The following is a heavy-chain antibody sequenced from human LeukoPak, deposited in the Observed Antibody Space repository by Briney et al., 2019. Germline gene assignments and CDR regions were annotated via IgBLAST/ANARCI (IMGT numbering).Heavy chain of an antibody. Sequence: GGSLRLSCXTSGFTFGDFVMHWVRQAPGKGLECVSTISWTGDKVAYAGSVKGRFTVSRDNAKNSLFLQMNSLRTDDTALYYCIKDAPNGSIDYWGQGTLVTVSS. J-gene: IGHJ4*02. CDR1: GFTFGDFV. CDR2: ISWTGDKV. D-gene: IGHD2-8*01. V-gene: IGHV3-9*01. CDR3: IKDAPNGSIDY.